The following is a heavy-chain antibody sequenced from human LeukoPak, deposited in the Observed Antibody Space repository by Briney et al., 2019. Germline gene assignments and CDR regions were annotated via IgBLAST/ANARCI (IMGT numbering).Heavy chain of an antibody. CDR3: ARAYMTTVTPGAFDI. J-gene: IGHJ3*02. D-gene: IGHD4-17*01. CDR2: IKQDGSEK. CDR1: GFTFSSYW. Sequence: PGGSLRLSCAASGFTFSSYWMSWVRQAPGKGLGWVANIKQDGSEKYYVDSVKGRFTISRDNAKNSLYLQMNSLRAEDTAVYYCARAYMTTVTPGAFDIWGQGTMVTVSS. V-gene: IGHV3-7*01.